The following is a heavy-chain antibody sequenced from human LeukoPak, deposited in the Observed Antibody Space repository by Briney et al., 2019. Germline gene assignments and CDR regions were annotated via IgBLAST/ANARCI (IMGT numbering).Heavy chain of an antibody. D-gene: IGHD3-3*01. CDR3: ARGNTIWSGWGIDY. CDR1: GGSISSSSYY. CDR2: IYYSGST. V-gene: IGHV4-39*01. Sequence: SETLSLTCTVSGGSISSSSYYWGWIRQPPGKGLEWIGSIYYSGSTYYNPSLKSRVTISVDTSKNQFSLKLSSVTAADTAVYYCARGNTIWSGWGIDYWGQGTLVTVSS. J-gene: IGHJ4*02.